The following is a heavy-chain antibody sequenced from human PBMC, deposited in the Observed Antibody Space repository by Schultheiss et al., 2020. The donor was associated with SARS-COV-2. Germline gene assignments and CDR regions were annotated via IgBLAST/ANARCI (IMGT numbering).Heavy chain of an antibody. CDR3: ASERDSGYIYFEY. CDR2: IDYYGTT. Sequence: SETLSLTCTVSGGSISSGGYYWSWVRQPPGKGLEWIGYIDYYGTTYYNPSLKNRGTISRDTSKNQFTLNLRSVTAADTAVYYCASERDSGYIYFEYWGQGALVTVSS. CDR1: GGSISSGGYY. J-gene: IGHJ4*02. V-gene: IGHV4-30-4*01. D-gene: IGHD5-12*01.